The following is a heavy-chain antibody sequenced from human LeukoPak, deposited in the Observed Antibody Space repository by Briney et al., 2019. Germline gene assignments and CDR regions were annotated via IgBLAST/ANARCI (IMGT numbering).Heavy chain of an antibody. D-gene: IGHD3-22*01. CDR3: AKDPNYYDSSGPYYFDY. Sequence: PGGSLRLSCAASGFTFSSYAMSWARQAPGKGLEWVSAISGSGGSTYYADSVKGRFTISRDNSKNTLYLQMNSLRAEDTAVYYYAKDPNYYDSSGPYYFDYWGQGTLVTVSS. CDR1: GFTFSSYA. V-gene: IGHV3-23*01. CDR2: ISGSGGST. J-gene: IGHJ4*02.